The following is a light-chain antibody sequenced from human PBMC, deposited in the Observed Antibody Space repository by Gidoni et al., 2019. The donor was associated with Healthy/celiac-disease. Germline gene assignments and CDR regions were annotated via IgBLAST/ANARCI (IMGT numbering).Light chain of an antibody. CDR3: SSYTSSSTVV. J-gene: IGLJ2*01. CDR2: DVS. CDR1: SSDVGGYNY. Sequence: QSALTQPASVSGSPGQSITISCTGTSSDVGGYNYVSWYQQHPGKAPNLMIYDVSNPPSGVSNRFSGSKSGNTASLTISGLQAEDEADYYCSSYTSSSTVVFGGGTKLTVL. V-gene: IGLV2-14*01.